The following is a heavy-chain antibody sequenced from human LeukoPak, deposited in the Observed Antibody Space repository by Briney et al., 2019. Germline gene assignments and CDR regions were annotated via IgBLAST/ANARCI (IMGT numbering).Heavy chain of an antibody. CDR2: ISGSGDTT. Sequence: GGSLRLSCAASGFTFSNYAMRWVRQAPGKGLEWVSGISGSGDTTYYADSVKGRSTISRDNSKNTLYLQMNSLRAEDTAVYYCAKDSFRYDFWSGSDYWGQGTLVTVSS. D-gene: IGHD3-3*01. V-gene: IGHV3-23*01. CDR3: AKDSFRYDFWSGSDY. CDR1: GFTFSNYA. J-gene: IGHJ4*02.